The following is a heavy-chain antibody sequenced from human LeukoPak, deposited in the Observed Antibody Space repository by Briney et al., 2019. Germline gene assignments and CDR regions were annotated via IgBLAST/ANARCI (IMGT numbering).Heavy chain of an antibody. CDR1: GFTFSSYS. D-gene: IGHD3-10*01. Sequence: GGSLRLSCAASGFTFSSYSMNWVRQAPGKGLEWVSYISSTSSTIYYADSVKGRFTISRDNSKNTLYLQMNSLRAGDTAVYYCATAYGSGKLDYWGQGTLVTVSS. CDR3: ATAYGSGKLDY. CDR2: ISSTSSTI. V-gene: IGHV3-48*01. J-gene: IGHJ4*02.